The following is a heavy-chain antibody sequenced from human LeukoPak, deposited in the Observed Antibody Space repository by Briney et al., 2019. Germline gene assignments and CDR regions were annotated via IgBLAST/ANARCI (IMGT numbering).Heavy chain of an antibody. CDR3: ASGTYYDILTGYRPYDY. J-gene: IGHJ4*02. V-gene: IGHV3-74*01. CDR2: INSDGSST. D-gene: IGHD3-9*01. CDR1: GFTFSSYW. Sequence: GGSLRLSCAASGFTFSSYWMHWVRQAPGKGLVWVSRINSDGSSTSYADSVKGRFTISRDNAKNTLYLQMNSLRAEDTAVYYCASGTYYDILTGYRPYDYWGQGTLVTVSS.